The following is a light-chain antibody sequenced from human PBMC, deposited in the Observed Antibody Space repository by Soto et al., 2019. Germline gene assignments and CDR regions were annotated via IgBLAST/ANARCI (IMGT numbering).Light chain of an antibody. CDR3: QQYGGLPRT. V-gene: IGKV3-20*01. J-gene: IGKJ1*01. CDR2: AAS. Sequence: EIVMTQSPASLSVSPGERATLSCRASQSVSSNLAWYQQKLGQAPRLLIFAASSRATGIPDRFSGSGSGTDFTLTISRLEPEDFAVYYCQQYGGLPRTFGQGTKVDIK. CDR1: QSVSSN.